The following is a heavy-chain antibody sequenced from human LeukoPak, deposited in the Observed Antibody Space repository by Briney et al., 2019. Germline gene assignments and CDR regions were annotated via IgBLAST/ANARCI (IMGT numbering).Heavy chain of an antibody. CDR1: GGSISRSY. J-gene: IGHJ4*02. Sequence: SETLSLTCMVSGGSISRSYWSWIRQPPGKGLEWIGYIYYSGSINYNPSPKSRVTISVDTSKNQFSLKLSSVTAADTAVYYCARVAYGDYGGYYFDYWGQGTLVTVSS. V-gene: IGHV4-59*01. CDR2: IYYSGSI. CDR3: ARVAYGDYGGYYFDY. D-gene: IGHD4-17*01.